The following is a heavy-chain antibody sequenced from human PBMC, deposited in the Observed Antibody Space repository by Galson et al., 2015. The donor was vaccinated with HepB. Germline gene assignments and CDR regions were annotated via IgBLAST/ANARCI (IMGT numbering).Heavy chain of an antibody. CDR2: ISGTGGTI. J-gene: IGHJ5*02. D-gene: IGHD4-23*01. V-gene: IGHV3-23*01. Sequence: LRLSCAASGFTFSNYNMHWVRQAPGKGLEWVSIISGTGGTIFYADSVKGRFTISRDNSKSTLYLQMNSLRAEDTAVYYCAKKPGTVVGNNFLDPWGQGTLVTVSS. CDR3: AKKPGTVVGNNFLDP. CDR1: GFTFSNYN.